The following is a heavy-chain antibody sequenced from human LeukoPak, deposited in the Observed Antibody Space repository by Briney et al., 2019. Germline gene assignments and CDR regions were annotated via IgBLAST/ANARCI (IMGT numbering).Heavy chain of an antibody. D-gene: IGHD3-16*01. CDR3: ARLIGGGRNWLDP. CDR2: VYPSDSDI. Sequence: GGSLNISCKASGYTFTYFWIGWVRQMPGKGLEWVGIVYPSDSDIRYSPSFEGQVTISADKSISTAYLQWSSLRASDAATYYCARLIGGGRNWLDPWGQGTQVTVSS. V-gene: IGHV5-51*03. CDR1: GYTFTYFW. J-gene: IGHJ5*02.